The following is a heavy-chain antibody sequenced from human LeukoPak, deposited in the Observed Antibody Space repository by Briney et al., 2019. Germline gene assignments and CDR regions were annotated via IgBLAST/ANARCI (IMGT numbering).Heavy chain of an antibody. J-gene: IGHJ4*02. CDR3: ARADAYWSGYHFDH. D-gene: IGHD3-3*01. V-gene: IGHV3-48*03. CDR1: GFTLGDYE. Sequence: GGSLRLSCAASGFTLGDYEMHWVRQAPGKGLEWVSHISSTGYTTFYADSVKGRFTISRDNAKNSLHLQVNSLGVEDTAVYYCARADAYWSGYHFDHWGQGTLVTVSS. CDR2: ISSTGYTT.